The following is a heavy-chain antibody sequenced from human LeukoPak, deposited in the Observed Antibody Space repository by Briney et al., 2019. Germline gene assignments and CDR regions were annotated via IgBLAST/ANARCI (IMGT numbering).Heavy chain of an antibody. CDR1: GFTFSSYE. D-gene: IGHD4-17*01. CDR3: ARDGRTHGDYDGGLYYYYGMDV. Sequence: GGSLRLSCAASGFTFSSYEMNWVRQAPGKGLEWVSYISSSGSTIYYADSVKGRFTISRDNAKNSLYLQMNSLRAEDTAVYYCARDGRTHGDYDGGLYYYYGMDVWGQGTTVTVSS. CDR2: ISSSGSTI. V-gene: IGHV3-48*03. J-gene: IGHJ6*02.